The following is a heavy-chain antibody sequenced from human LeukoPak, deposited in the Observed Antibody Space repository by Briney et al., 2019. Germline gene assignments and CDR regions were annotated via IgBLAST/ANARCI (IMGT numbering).Heavy chain of an antibody. V-gene: IGHV1-46*01. J-gene: IGHJ4*02. CDR2: INPSGGST. CDR1: GYSLTNYY. Sequence: GALVKVSCKAFGYSLTNYYVHWVRQAPGQGLEWMGEINPSGGSTSYAQKFQGRITVTRDTYTNTVYIDLSSLRSEDTATYYCARGAPTTRIGAGRFDYWGQGSLLTVAS. D-gene: IGHD5-12*01. CDR3: ARGAPTTRIGAGRFDY.